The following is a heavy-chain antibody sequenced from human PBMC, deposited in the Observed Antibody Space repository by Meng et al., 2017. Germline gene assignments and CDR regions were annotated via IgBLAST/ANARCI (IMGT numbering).Heavy chain of an antibody. J-gene: IGHJ1*01. CDR2: IFHTGNT. CDR3: VNYCSGGKCSPNEKTQH. D-gene: IGHD2-15*01. Sequence: QMQLQESGPGLVKPSGTLSLTCAVPGGSFSSGNWWGWVRQPPGKGREWIGEIFHTGNTNYNPSLQSRVSLSIDKSTSQFSLKMISVTAANTAIYYCVNYCSGGKCSPNEKTQHWGQGTLVTVSS. CDR1: GGSFSSGNW. V-gene: IGHV4-4*02.